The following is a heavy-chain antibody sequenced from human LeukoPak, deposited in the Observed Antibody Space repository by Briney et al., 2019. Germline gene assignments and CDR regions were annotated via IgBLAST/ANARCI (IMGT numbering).Heavy chain of an antibody. Sequence: PGGSLRLSCAASGFTFSSHWMHWVRQAPGKGLVWVSRINNDGSSTDYADSVKGRFTISRDNAKNTLYLQMNSLRAEDTAVYYCARELWFGDLSAGGFDYWGQGTLVTVSS. CDR2: INNDGSST. D-gene: IGHD3-10*01. V-gene: IGHV3-74*01. J-gene: IGHJ4*02. CDR3: ARELWFGDLSAGGFDY. CDR1: GFTFSSHW.